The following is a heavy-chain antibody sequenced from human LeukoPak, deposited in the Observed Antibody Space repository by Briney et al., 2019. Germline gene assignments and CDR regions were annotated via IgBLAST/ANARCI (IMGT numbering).Heavy chain of an antibody. Sequence: SETPSLTCTVSGGSISSNYWSWIRQPPGKGLEWIGNIQYTGSTNYNPSLKSRVIISLDTSKTQFSLKVSSVTAADTAVYYCAGPGIAAAIWGQGTMVTVSS. CDR1: GGSISSNY. CDR3: AGPGIAAAI. J-gene: IGHJ3*02. V-gene: IGHV4-59*01. D-gene: IGHD6-13*01. CDR2: IQYTGST.